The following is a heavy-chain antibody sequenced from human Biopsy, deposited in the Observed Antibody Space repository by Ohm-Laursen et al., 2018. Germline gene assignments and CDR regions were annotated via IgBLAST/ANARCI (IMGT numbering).Heavy chain of an antibody. CDR2: ISVFKDDT. CDR1: GYAFTIHG. CDR3: ARDRRRRLKVVVDSYYHFGMDV. D-gene: IGHD5-18*01. Sequence: ASVKVSCKTSGYAFTIHGINWMRQAPGQGLEWLGWISVFKDDTVYAQKFQGRVTMTTDTSTTTAYLELRSLTSDDTAVYYCARDRRRRLKVVVDSYYHFGMDVWGQGTWVTVSS. V-gene: IGHV1-18*04. J-gene: IGHJ6*02.